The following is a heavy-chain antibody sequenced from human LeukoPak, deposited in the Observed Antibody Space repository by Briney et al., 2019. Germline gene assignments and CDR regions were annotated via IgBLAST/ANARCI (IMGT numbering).Heavy chain of an antibody. D-gene: IGHD1-14*01. CDR2: INTNIGNP. CDR1: RYTFTNYA. V-gene: IGHV7-4-1*02. J-gene: IGHJ6*02. CDR3: ARDRMTPGAYYYYYYGMDV. Sequence: VAVKVSRKASRYTFTNYAMNRVRQAPGQGLEGMGWINTNIGNPTYAQGFTGRFVFSLDTTVSTTYLQISSLKAEDTAVYYCARDRMTPGAYYYYYYGMDVWGQGTTVTVSS.